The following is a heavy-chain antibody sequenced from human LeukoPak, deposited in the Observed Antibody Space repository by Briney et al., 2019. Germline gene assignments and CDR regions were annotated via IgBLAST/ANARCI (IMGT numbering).Heavy chain of an antibody. Sequence: SVKVSCKASGGTFSSYAISWVRQAPGQGLEWMGRIIPILGIANYAQKFQGRVTITADKSTSTAYMEPSSLRSEDTAVYYCARESPGVDQGWFDPWGQGTLVTVSS. J-gene: IGHJ5*02. CDR1: GGTFSSYA. D-gene: IGHD2-15*01. CDR3: ARESPGVDQGWFDP. V-gene: IGHV1-69*04. CDR2: IIPILGIA.